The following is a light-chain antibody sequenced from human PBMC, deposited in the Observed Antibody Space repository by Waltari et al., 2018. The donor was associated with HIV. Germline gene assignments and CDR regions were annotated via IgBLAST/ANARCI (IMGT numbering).Light chain of an antibody. CDR1: GLRNYY. Sequence: SSELTQDPTVSVALGQTVTITCQVDGLRNYYGTWYQQRPGQAPIVVIYGKNNRPSGIPDRFSGSSSGDSTSLTITGAQAEDEADYHRNSRDSSGNHVIFGGGTKLTVL. CDR2: GKN. J-gene: IGLJ2*01. V-gene: IGLV3-19*01. CDR3: NSRDSSGNHVI.